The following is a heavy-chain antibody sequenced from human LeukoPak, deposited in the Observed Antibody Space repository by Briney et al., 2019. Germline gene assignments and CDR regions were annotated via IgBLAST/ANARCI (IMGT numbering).Heavy chain of an antibody. D-gene: IGHD2-2*01. J-gene: IGHJ4*02. V-gene: IGHV3-13*01. CDR2: IGTAGDT. CDR3: ATIVVVPAAIGY. CDR1: GFTFSSYD. Sequence: GGSLRLSCAASGFTFSSYDMHWVRQATGKGLEWVSAIGTAGDTYYPGSVKGRFTISRDNSKNTLYLQMNSLRAEDTAVYYCATIVVVPAAIGYWGQGTLVTVSS.